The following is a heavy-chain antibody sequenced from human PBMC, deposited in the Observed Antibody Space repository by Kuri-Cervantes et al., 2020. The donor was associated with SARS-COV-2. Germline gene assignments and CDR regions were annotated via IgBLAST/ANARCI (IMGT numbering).Heavy chain of an antibody. CDR1: GGSISSSSYY. D-gene: IGHD6-19*01. J-gene: IGHJ3*02. Sequence: GSLRLSCTVSGGSISSSSYYWGWIRQPPGKGLEWIGSIYYSGSTYYNPSLKSRVTISVDTSKNQFSLKLSSVTAADTAVYYCARGPLGQWLAYAFDIWGQGTMVTVSS. CDR2: IYYSGST. V-gene: IGHV4-39*07. CDR3: ARGPLGQWLAYAFDI.